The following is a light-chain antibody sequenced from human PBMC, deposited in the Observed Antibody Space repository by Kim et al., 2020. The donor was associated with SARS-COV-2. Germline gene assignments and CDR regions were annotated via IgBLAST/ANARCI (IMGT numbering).Light chain of an antibody. V-gene: IGLV3-1*01. J-gene: IGLJ1*01. CDR2: QDS. Sequence: SYELTQPPSVSVSPGQTASITCSGEKLGDKYACWYQQKPGQSPVLVIYQDSKRPSGIPERFSGSNSGNTATLTISGTQAMDEADYYCQAWDSSIYIFGGGTKLTVL. CDR3: QAWDSSIYI. CDR1: KLGDKY.